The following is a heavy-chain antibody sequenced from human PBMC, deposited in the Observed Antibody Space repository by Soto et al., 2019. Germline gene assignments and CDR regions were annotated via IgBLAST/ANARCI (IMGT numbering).Heavy chain of an antibody. CDR1: GYTFTNYA. J-gene: IGHJ6*02. CDR2: INSGNGNI. Sequence: QVQFVQSGAEEKKPGASVKVSCKASGYTFTNYAIHWVRQAPAQGLEWLGWINSGNGNIKYSQTFQGRVTITRDTSANTAYTELSSLRSEDTAVYYCARVGQWGGMDVWGQGTTVTVSS. CDR3: ARVGQWGGMDV. V-gene: IGHV1-3*05. D-gene: IGHD1-26*01.